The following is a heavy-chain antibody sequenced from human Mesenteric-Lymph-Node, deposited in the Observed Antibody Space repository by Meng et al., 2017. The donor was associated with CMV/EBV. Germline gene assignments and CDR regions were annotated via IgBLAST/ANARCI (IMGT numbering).Heavy chain of an antibody. J-gene: IGHJ4*02. CDR3: ASLTIFGVVIIREPFDY. D-gene: IGHD3-3*01. CDR2: ISGSGGST. CDR1: GFTFSSYA. Sequence: GGSLRLSCAASGFTFSSYAMSWVRQAPGKGLEWVSAISGSGGSTYYADSVKGQFTISRDNSKNTLYLQMNSLRAEDTAVYYCASLTIFGVVIIREPFDYWGQGTLVTVSS. V-gene: IGHV3-23*01.